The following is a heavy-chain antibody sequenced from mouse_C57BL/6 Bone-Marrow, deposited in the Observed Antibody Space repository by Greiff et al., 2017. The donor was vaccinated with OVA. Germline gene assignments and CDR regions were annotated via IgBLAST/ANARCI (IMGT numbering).Heavy chain of an antibody. V-gene: IGHV5-9*01. CDR3: ARNSYRAMDY. D-gene: IGHD2-10*01. Sequence: EVQVVESGGGLVKPGGSLKLSCAASGFTFSSYTMSWVRQTPEKRLEWVATISGGGGNTYYPDSVKGRFTISRDNAKNTLYLQMSSLRSEDTALYYCARNSYRAMDYWGQGTSVTVSS. CDR1: GFTFSSYT. J-gene: IGHJ4*01. CDR2: ISGGGGNT.